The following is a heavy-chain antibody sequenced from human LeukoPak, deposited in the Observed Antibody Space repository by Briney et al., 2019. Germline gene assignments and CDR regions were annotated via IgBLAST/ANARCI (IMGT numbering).Heavy chain of an antibody. CDR1: GFTFNSYT. Sequence: GGSLRLSCAASGFTFNSYTIHWVRQAPGKGLEWVAVISYDGSNKYYADYVEGRFTISRDNSKNTLYLQMNSLRTEDTAVYYCARGPSGYHNTGGQGTLVTVSS. D-gene: IGHD5-12*01. CDR3: ARGPSGYHNT. V-gene: IGHV3-30*04. J-gene: IGHJ4*02. CDR2: ISYDGSNK.